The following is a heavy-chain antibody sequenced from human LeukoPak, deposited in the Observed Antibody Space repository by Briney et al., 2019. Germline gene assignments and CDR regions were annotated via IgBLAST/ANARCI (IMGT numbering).Heavy chain of an antibody. CDR1: GFTFSSYA. V-gene: IGHV3-64D*09. CDR2: ISSNGGST. CDR3: ARPKDSGDSVVAFDS. D-gene: IGHD4-17*01. J-gene: IGHJ4*02. Sequence: GGSLRLSCSASGFTFSSYAMHWVRQAPGKGLEYVSAISSNGGSTYYADSVKGRFTISRDNSKNTLYLQMSSLRAEDTAVYYCARPKDSGDSVVAFDSWGQGTLVTVSS.